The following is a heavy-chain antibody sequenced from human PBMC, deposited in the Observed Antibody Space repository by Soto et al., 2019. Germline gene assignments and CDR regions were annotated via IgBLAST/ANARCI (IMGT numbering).Heavy chain of an antibody. CDR1: GYTFTSYY. CDR2: INPSGGST. CDR3: ARDPIAAAGHYNWFDP. Sequence: ASVKVSCKASGYTFTSYYMHWVRQAPGQGLEWMGIINPSGGSTSYAQKFQGRVTMTRDTSTSTVYMELSSLRSEDTAVYYCARDPIAAAGHYNWFDPLGQGTLVTVAS. J-gene: IGHJ5*02. D-gene: IGHD6-13*01. V-gene: IGHV1-46*01.